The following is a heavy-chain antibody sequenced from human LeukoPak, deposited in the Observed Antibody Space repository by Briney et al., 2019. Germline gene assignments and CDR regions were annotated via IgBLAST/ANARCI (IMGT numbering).Heavy chain of an antibody. D-gene: IGHD6-13*01. CDR1: GFTFSNFW. J-gene: IGHJ4*02. CDR3: ARGRGDSSSWYFDY. V-gene: IGHV3-7*01. CDR2: VKQDGSEK. Sequence: GGSLRLSCAASGFTFSNFWMTWVRQAPGKGLEWVANVKQDGSEKSCVDSVKGRFTISRDNAKNSLYLQMSSLRVEDTAVYYCARGRGDSSSWYFDYWGQGTLVTVSS.